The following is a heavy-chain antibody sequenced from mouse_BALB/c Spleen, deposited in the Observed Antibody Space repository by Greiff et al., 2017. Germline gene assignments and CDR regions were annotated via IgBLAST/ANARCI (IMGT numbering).Heavy chain of an antibody. J-gene: IGHJ4*01. CDR3: ARSTNY. V-gene: IGHV5-17*02. CDR1: GFTFSSFG. CDR2: ISSGSSTI. Sequence: EVKLMESGGGLVQPGGSRKLSCAASGFTFSSFGMHWVRQAPEKGLEWVAYISSGSSTIYYADTVKGRFTISRDNPKNTLFLQMTSLRSEDTAMYYCARSTNYWGQGTSVTVSS.